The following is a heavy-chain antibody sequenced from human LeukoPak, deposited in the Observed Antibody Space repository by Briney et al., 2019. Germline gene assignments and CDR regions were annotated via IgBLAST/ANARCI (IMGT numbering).Heavy chain of an antibody. CDR1: GYTFTDYY. CDR2: INPKSGGT. CDR3: ARDLASRMSGVAHLTPDEGDT. V-gene: IGHV1-2*02. J-gene: IGHJ5*02. Sequence: GASVMVSCKASGYTFTDYYIHWMRQVPGHGLEWMGWINPKSGGTDFAPNLRDRVTLTSDTSITTAYMEITSLTTDDIAVYYCARDLASRMSGVAHLTPDEGDTWGQGTLVTVSS. D-gene: IGHD3-3*01.